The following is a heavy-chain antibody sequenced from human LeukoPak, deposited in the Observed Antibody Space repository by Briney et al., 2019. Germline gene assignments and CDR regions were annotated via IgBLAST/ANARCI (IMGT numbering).Heavy chain of an antibody. J-gene: IGHJ5*02. V-gene: IGHV1-8*01. D-gene: IGHD2-2*02. CDR3: VRDGEGAAISVSYWFDP. CDR1: GFTFTGYD. Sequence: ASVKVSCKASGFTFTGYDINWVRQASGQGLEWMGWMSPNNGNTGYAQKFQGRVTMTRDTSISTAYMELRGLRSEDTAVYYCVRDGEGAAISVSYWFDPWGQGTLVTVSS. CDR2: MSPNNGNT.